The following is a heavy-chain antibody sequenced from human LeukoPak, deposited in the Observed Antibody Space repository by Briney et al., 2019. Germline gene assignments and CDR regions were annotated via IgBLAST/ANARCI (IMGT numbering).Heavy chain of an antibody. CDR2: FYHSGST. J-gene: IGHJ5*02. CDR1: GDSISSGYY. D-gene: IGHD3-22*01. V-gene: IGHV4-38-2*02. Sequence: SETLSLTCTVSGDSISSGYYWGWIRQPPGKGLEWIASFYHSGSTYYNPSLKRRVTLAVDGSKTPLSLQPTSVTAADTAEYYCARLGHCNRVSCYGWFDHWGQGILVTVSS. CDR3: ARLGHCNRVSCYGWFDH.